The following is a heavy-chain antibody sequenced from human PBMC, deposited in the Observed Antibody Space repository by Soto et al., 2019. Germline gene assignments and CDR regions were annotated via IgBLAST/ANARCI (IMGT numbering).Heavy chain of an antibody. V-gene: IGHV3-21*01. Sequence: ESGGGLVKPGGSLRLSCAASGFTFSSYSMNWVRQAPGKGLEWVSSISSSSSYIYYADSVKGRFTISRDNAKNSLYLQMNSLRAEDTAVYYCASGAASYYYYMDVWGKGTTVTVSS. CDR3: ASGAASYYYYMDV. D-gene: IGHD5-18*01. CDR1: GFTFSSYS. J-gene: IGHJ6*03. CDR2: ISSSSSYI.